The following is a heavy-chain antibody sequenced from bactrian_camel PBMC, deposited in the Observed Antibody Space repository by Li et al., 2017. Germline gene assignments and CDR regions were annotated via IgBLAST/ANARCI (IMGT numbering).Heavy chain of an antibody. V-gene: IGHV3S1*01. J-gene: IGHJ4*01. CDR3: ATSESGRWDQMRVSDFPV. CDR1: GFTFSIVHW. D-gene: IGHD7*01. CDR2: IVGSGSST. Sequence: HVQLVESGGGLVQPGGSLRLSCAASGFTFSIVHWMYWVRQAPGKGLEWTSIIVGSGSSTYYADSVKGRFTITRDYAKNTFDLQMDSLKPEDTAMYYCATSESGRWDQMRVSDFPVWGQGTQVTVS.